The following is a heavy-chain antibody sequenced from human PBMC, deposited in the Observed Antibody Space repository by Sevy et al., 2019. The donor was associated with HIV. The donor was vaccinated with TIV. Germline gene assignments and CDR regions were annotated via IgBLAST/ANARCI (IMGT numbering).Heavy chain of an antibody. Sequence: GGSLRLSCAASGFTFSSYGMHWVRQAPGKGLEWVAVIWYDGSNKYYADSVKGRFTISRVNSKNTLYLQMNSLRAEDTAVYYCARVRDSSGYYYYYGMDVWGQGTTVTVSS. CDR1: GFTFSSYG. V-gene: IGHV3-33*01. D-gene: IGHD3-22*01. J-gene: IGHJ6*02. CDR2: IWYDGSNK. CDR3: ARVRDSSGYYYYYGMDV.